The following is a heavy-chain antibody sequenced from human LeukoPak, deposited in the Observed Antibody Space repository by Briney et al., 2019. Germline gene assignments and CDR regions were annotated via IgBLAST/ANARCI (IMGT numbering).Heavy chain of an antibody. Sequence: SVKVSCKASGGTFSSYAISWVRQAPGQGLERMGGIIPIFGTANYAQKFQGRVTITADESTSTAYMELSSLRSEDTAVYYCATLPRIAAAASPNWGQGTLVTVSS. CDR1: GGTFSSYA. J-gene: IGHJ4*02. D-gene: IGHD6-13*01. CDR2: IIPIFGTA. CDR3: ATLPRIAAAASPN. V-gene: IGHV1-69*01.